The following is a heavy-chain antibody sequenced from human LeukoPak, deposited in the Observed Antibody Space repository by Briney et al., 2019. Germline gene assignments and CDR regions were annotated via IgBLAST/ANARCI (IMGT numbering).Heavy chain of an antibody. CDR2: INPNSGGT. Sequence: ASVKVSCKASGYTFTGYYMHWVRQAPGQGLEWMGWINPNSGGTNYAQKFQGRVTMTRDTSISTAYMELSRLRSDDTAVYYCARADYYDSSDHDYWGQGTLVTVSS. D-gene: IGHD3-22*01. CDR3: ARADYYDSSDHDY. J-gene: IGHJ4*02. V-gene: IGHV1-2*02. CDR1: GYTFTGYY.